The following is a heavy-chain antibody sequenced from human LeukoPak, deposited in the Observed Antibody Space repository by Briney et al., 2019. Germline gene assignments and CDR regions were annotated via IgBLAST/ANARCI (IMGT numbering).Heavy chain of an antibody. J-gene: IGHJ4*02. CDR1: GFTFSNYE. V-gene: IGHV3-48*03. Sequence: PGGSLRLSCAASGFTFSNYEINWVRQAPGKGLEWGSYISSSGITMNYADSVKGRFTISRDNAKNSLYLQMNSLRAEDTAVYYCARGWWSGYDAKLDYWGQGALVTVSS. CDR2: ISSSGITM. D-gene: IGHD5-12*01. CDR3: ARGWWSGYDAKLDY.